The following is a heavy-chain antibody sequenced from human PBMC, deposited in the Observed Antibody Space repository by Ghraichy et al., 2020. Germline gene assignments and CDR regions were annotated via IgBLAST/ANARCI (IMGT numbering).Heavy chain of an antibody. CDR2: VSYTGST. CDR1: GASTSLNY. D-gene: IGHD2/OR15-2a*01. J-gene: IGHJ4*02. Sequence: SETLSLTCSVSGASTSLNYWSWVRQPPGKGLDWIGFVSYTGSTIYNPSLKSRVTISIDTSKKQFSLTLHSVTAADTAMYYCARLPTDYYFVLGYWVPGSLGTVA. V-gene: IGHV4-59*08. CDR3: ARLPTDYYFVLGY.